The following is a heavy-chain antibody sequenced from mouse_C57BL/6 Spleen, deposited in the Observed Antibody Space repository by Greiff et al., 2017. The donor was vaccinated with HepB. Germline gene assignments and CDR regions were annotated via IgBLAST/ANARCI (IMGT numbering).Heavy chain of an antibody. CDR1: GFTFSDYY. CDR2: INYDGSST. D-gene: IGHD1-1*01. V-gene: IGHV5-16*01. Sequence: EVHLVESEGGLVQPGSSMKLSCTASGFTFSDYYMAWVRQVPEKGLEWVANINYDGSSTYYLDSLKSRFIISRDNAKNILYLQMSSLKSEDTATYYCARDRADYYGSSYAYFDVWGTGTTVTVSS. J-gene: IGHJ1*03. CDR3: ARDRADYYGSSYAYFDV.